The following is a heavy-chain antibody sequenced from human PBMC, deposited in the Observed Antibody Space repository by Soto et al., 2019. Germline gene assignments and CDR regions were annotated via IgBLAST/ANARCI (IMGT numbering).Heavy chain of an antibody. CDR2: ITSSSSIT. V-gene: IGHV3-48*01. D-gene: IGHD2-21*02. CDR3: ARDAWEVTAFL. Sequence: QLVESGGGLVQPGGSLRLSCAASGFSFSTSHMNWVRQAPGKGLEWISYITSSSSITEYADSVRGRFTASRDNAGNSLDLQMDSLSAADTAIYYCARDAWEVTAFLGGLGTLVTVSS. CDR1: GFSFSTSH. J-gene: IGHJ4*02.